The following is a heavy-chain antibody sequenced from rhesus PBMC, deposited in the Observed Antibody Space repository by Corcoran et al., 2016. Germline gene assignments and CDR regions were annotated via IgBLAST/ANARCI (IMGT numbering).Heavy chain of an antibody. V-gene: IGHV4-106*01. CDR1: GGSISDDYY. D-gene: IGHD1-20*01. Sequence: QVQLQESGPGLVKPSETLSLTCAVSGGSISDDYYWSWIRQPPGKGLEWIGYIYGSGGGTNYNPSLKNRVTISIETSRNQFSLKLSFVTAADTAVYYCASIAGTTGFVVFDYWGQGVLVTVSS. CDR2: IYGSGGGT. J-gene: IGHJ4*01. CDR3: ASIAGTTGFVVFDY.